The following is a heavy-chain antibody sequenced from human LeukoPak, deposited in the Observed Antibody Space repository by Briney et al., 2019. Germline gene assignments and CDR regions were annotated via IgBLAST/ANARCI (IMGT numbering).Heavy chain of an antibody. J-gene: IGHJ5*02. CDR1: GGXIGSYY. D-gene: IGHD3-22*01. Sequence: PSETLSLTCVVSGGXIGSYYCSWIRQPPGKGLEWIGYINYSGTTNYNPSLKSRVSMSVDTAKNQFSLKLSSVTAADTAVYYCARGTMMVGPWGQGTQVTVSS. CDR3: ARGTMMVGP. CDR2: INYSGTT. V-gene: IGHV4-59*01.